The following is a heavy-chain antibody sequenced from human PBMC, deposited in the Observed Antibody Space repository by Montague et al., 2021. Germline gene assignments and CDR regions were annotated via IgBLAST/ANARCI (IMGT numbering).Heavy chain of an antibody. J-gene: IGHJ4*02. D-gene: IGHD6-6*01. CDR1: RSLINSDYY. CDR3: ARYEVASSRSSIDY. CDR2: VSHGGRT. V-gene: IGHV4-38-2*02. Sequence: SETLSLTCTVSRSLINSDYYWGWIRQPPGKGLEWMGSVSHGGRTYYNPSLKSRVTISVDTSNNHFSLKLSSVTAADTAMYYCARYEVASSRSSIDYWGRGTMVTVSS.